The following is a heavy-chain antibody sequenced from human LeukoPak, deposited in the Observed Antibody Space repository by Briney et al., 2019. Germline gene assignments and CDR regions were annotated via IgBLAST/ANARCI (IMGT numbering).Heavy chain of an antibody. Sequence: PSXTLSLTCTVSGGSISSYYWSWIRQPPGKGMEWVGYVFNSGRTNLNPSLRRRATISVDTYKKQFSLKLSSLTAADTAVYYCAGRQHIVVVTATRGSFDMWGQGTMVTVSS. CDR1: GGSISSYY. J-gene: IGHJ3*02. CDR2: VFNSGRT. D-gene: IGHD2-21*02. CDR3: AGRQHIVVVTATRGSFDM. V-gene: IGHV4-59*01.